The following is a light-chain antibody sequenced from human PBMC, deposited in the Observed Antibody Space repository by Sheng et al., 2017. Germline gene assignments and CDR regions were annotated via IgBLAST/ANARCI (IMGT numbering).Light chain of an antibody. J-gene: IGKJ2*03. V-gene: IGKV1-16*01. CDR3: QQYDGYSQYS. CDR2: AAS. Sequence: DIQMTQSPSSLSASVGDRVTFSCRASQGISNYVNWYQQRRGKAPKLLIYAASSLQSGVPSRFSGTGSGTEFTLSIYSLQPDDSATYYCQQYDGYSQYSFGQGTKLEIK. CDR1: QGISNY.